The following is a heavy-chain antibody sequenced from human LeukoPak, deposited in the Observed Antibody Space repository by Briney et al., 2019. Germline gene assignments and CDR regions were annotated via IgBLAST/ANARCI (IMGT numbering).Heavy chain of an antibody. Sequence: GGSLRLSCAASGLTFSSHWMHWVRQAPGKGLEWVSVIYSGGSTYYADSVKGRFTISRDNSKNTLYLQMNSLRAEDTAVYYCARDYGDPYWYFDLWGRGTLVTVSS. V-gene: IGHV3-53*01. J-gene: IGHJ2*01. CDR1: GLTFSSHW. CDR2: IYSGGST. CDR3: ARDYGDPYWYFDL. D-gene: IGHD4-17*01.